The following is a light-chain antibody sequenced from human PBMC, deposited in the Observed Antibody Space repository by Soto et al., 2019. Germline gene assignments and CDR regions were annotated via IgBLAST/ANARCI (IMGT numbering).Light chain of an antibody. CDR1: HSTSSY. J-gene: IGKJ3*01. CDR2: AAS. Sequence: DIPMTQSPSSLSASVGAIVTITCRASHSTSSYLNWYQQKPGKDPKPLIYAASSLQSRVPPRFSGSGSGTDFTLTISSLQPEDVATYYYQQSYSTPFTFGPGTKVDIK. CDR3: QQSYSTPFT. V-gene: IGKV1-39*01.